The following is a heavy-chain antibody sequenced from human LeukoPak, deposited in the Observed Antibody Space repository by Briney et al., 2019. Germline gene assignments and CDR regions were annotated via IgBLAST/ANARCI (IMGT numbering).Heavy chain of an antibody. J-gene: IGHJ1*01. V-gene: IGHV3-53*01. CDR2: IYSGGST. Sequence: PGGSLRLSCAASGFTVSSNYMSWVRQAPGKGLEWVSVIYSGGSTYYADSVKGRFTISRDNSKNTLYLQMNSLRAEDTAVYYCAGSGSRRAEYFQHWGQGTLVTVSS. D-gene: IGHD3-3*01. CDR3: AGSGSRRAEYFQH. CDR1: GFTVSSNY.